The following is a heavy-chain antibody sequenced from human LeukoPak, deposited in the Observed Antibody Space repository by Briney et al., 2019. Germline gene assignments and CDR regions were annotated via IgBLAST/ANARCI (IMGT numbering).Heavy chain of an antibody. CDR1: GVTNS. Sequence: GGSLRLSCAMSGVTNSMSWVRQAPGKGLEWVSAISGSGGSTYYADSVKGRFTISRDNSKNTLYLQMNSLRAEDTAVYYCAKDQRQGGSYLFDYWGQGTLVTVSS. V-gene: IGHV3-23*01. D-gene: IGHD1-26*01. J-gene: IGHJ4*02. CDR3: AKDQRQGGSYLFDY. CDR2: ISGSGGST.